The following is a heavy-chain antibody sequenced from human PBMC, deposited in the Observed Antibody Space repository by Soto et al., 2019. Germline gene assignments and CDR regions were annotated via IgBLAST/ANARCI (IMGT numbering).Heavy chain of an antibody. CDR3: ARDRPTIFGVVQNWFYP. CDR1: GDTFTSYG. Sequence: ASVKVACKASGDTFTSYGISWVRQAPGQGLEWMGWISAYNGNANYAQKLQGRVTMTTDTSTSTAYMELRSLRSDDTAVYYCARDRPTIFGVVQNWFYPWGQGTLVTVSS. V-gene: IGHV1-18*01. D-gene: IGHD3-3*01. J-gene: IGHJ5*02. CDR2: ISAYNGNA.